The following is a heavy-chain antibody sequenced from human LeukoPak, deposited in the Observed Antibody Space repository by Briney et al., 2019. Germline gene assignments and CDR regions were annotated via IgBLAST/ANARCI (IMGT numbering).Heavy chain of an antibody. Sequence: GGSLRLSCAASGFTFSSYGMSWVRQAPGKGLGWVANIKQDGSEKYYVDSVKGRFTISRDNAKNSLYLQMNSLRAEDTAVYYCARLVGALLFYYFDYWGQGTLVTVSS. CDR2: IKQDGSEK. V-gene: IGHV3-7*01. CDR3: ARLVGALLFYYFDY. J-gene: IGHJ4*02. D-gene: IGHD1-26*01. CDR1: GFTFSSYG.